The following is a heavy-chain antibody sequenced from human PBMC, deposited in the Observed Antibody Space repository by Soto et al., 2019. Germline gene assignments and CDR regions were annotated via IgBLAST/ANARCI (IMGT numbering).Heavy chain of an antibody. CDR3: ARGYGDYGWHKSESAFDI. V-gene: IGHV4-30-4*01. D-gene: IGHD5-12*01. J-gene: IGHJ3*02. CDR2: IYYSGSA. Sequence: PSETLSLTCTASGGSISSGNYYWSWIRQPPGKGLDWIGYIYYSGSAYYNPSLKSRVTMSVDTSKNQFSLKLSSVTAADTAVYFCARGYGDYGWHKSESAFDIWGQGTMVTV. CDR1: GGSISSGNYY.